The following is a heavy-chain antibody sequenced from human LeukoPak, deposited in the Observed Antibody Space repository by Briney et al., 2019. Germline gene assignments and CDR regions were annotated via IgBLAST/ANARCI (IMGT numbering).Heavy chain of an antibody. CDR1: GRSFSGYY. Sequence: PSETLSLTCAVYGRSFSGYYWSWIRQPRGKGLEWIGEINHSGSTNYNPSLKSRVTISVDTSKNQFSLKLSSVTAADTAVYYCALASPAAVEPAFDIWGQGTMVTVSS. CDR3: ALASPAAVEPAFDI. V-gene: IGHV4-34*01. J-gene: IGHJ3*02. D-gene: IGHD6-13*01. CDR2: INHSGST.